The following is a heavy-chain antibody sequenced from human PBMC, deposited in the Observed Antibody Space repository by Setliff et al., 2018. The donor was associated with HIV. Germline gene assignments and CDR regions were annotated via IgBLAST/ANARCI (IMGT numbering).Heavy chain of an antibody. V-gene: IGHV3-15*01. CDR3: TTGVVETTHDGY. Sequence: GGSLRLSCAASGMSFSNAWMSWVRQVPGKGLEWLGRIKSKENGETIDYGAPVKGRVTISRDDSKNTLYLQMNSLTTDDTAVYYCTTGVVETTHDGYWGQGTLVTVSS. CDR2: IKSKENGETI. J-gene: IGHJ4*02. CDR1: GMSFSNAW. D-gene: IGHD1-26*01.